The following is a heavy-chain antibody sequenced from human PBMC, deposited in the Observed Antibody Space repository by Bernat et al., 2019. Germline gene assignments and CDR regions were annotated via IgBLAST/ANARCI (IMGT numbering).Heavy chain of an antibody. CDR3: TTARWFYVPGAFDI. CDR2: IKSKTDGGTT. CDR1: GFTFSNAW. J-gene: IGHJ3*02. V-gene: IGHV3-15*01. Sequence: EVQLVESGGGLVKPGGSLRLSCAASGFTFSNAWMSWVRQAPGKGLEWVGRIKSKTDGGTTDYAAPVKGRFTISRDDSKNTLYLQMNSLKTEDTAVYYCTTARWFYVPGAFDIWGQGTMVTVSS. D-gene: IGHD4-23*01.